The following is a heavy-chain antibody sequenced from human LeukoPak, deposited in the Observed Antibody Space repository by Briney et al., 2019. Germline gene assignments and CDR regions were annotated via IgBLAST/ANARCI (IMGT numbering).Heavy chain of an antibody. CDR3: ARVVEMATIHFLTLRHYNWFDP. V-gene: IGHV3-11*05. CDR2: IISSSSYT. CDR1: GFTFSDYY. D-gene: IGHD5-24*01. J-gene: IGHJ5*02. Sequence: GGSLRLSCAASGFTFSDYYMSWIRQAPGKGLEWVSYIISSSSYTNYADSVKGRFTISRDNAKNSLYLQMNSLRAEDTAVYYCARVVEMATIHFLTLRHYNWFDPWGQGTLVTVSS.